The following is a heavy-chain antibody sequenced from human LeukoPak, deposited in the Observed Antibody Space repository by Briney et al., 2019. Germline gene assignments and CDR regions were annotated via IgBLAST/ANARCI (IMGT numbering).Heavy chain of an antibody. Sequence: GGSLRLSCEGSGFTFSNYWMGWVRQAPGKGLQWVANIKTDGSEKYYVDSVKGRFTISRDNAKNSPYLQMNSLRAEDTAVYYCATYSSLNRREFQFWGQGTLLTVSS. D-gene: IGHD3-22*01. J-gene: IGHJ1*01. CDR3: ATYSSLNRREFQF. V-gene: IGHV3-7*01. CDR1: GFTFSNYW. CDR2: IKTDGSEK.